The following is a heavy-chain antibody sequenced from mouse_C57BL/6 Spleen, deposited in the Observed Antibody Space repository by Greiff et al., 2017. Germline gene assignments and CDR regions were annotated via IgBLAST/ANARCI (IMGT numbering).Heavy chain of an antibody. D-gene: IGHD2-4*01. J-gene: IGHJ4*01. CDR1: GYAFSSSW. Sequence: VQLVESGPELVKPGASVKISCKASGYAFSSSWMNWVKQRPGKGLEWIGRIYPGDGETNYNGKFKGKATLTADKSSSTAYMQLSSLTSEDSAVYFCASVGYDYDYAMDYWGQGTSVTVSS. CDR3: ASVGYDYDYAMDY. CDR2: IYPGDGET. V-gene: IGHV1-82*01.